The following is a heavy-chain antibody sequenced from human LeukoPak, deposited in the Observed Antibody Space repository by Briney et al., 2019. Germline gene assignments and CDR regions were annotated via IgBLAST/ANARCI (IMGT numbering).Heavy chain of an antibody. V-gene: IGHV1-3*01. Sequence: ASVTVSCKASGGTFSSYAISWVRQAPGQRLEWMGWINAGSGNTKYSQKFQGRVTITRDTSASIAYMELSSLTSEDTAVYYCARTPGGFYFDYWGQGTLVTVSS. CDR3: ARTPGGFYFDY. J-gene: IGHJ4*02. D-gene: IGHD4-23*01. CDR2: INAGSGNT. CDR1: GGTFSSYA.